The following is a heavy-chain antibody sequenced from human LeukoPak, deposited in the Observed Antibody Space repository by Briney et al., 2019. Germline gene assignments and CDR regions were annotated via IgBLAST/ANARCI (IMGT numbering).Heavy chain of an antibody. CDR3: ARMEMDPAMVTNYFDY. J-gene: IGHJ4*02. CDR2: IHPSGGGT. D-gene: IGHD5-18*01. Sequence: GASVKVSCKASGYTFTSNYMHWVRQAPGQGLEWMGVIHPSGGGTNQAPKFQGRVTMTRDTSTATVFMELSSLTSEDTATYYYARMEMDPAMVTNYFDYWGQGTLVTVSS. CDR1: GYTFTSNY. V-gene: IGHV1-46*01.